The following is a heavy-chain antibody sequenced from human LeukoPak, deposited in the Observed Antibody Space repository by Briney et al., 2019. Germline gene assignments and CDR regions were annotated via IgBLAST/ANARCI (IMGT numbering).Heavy chain of an antibody. CDR1: GFTFDGYG. Sequence: GRSLRLSCAASGFTFDGYGMYWVRQAPGKGREWVSGITWNSDDMAYADSVKGRFTISRDNAKNCLYLQMNSLRVEDTALYYCTKVTDWRTGFDYWGQGTLVTVSS. J-gene: IGHJ4*02. D-gene: IGHD3-9*01. CDR3: TKVTDWRTGFDY. CDR2: ITWNSDDM. V-gene: IGHV3-9*01.